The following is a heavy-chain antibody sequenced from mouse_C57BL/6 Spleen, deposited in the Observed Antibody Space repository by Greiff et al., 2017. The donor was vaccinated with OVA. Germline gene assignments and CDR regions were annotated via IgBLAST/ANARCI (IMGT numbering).Heavy chain of an antibody. CDR3: AREDYGSIAY. Sequence: EVQLQQSGPGLVKPSQSLSLTCSVTGYSITSGYYWNWIRQFPGNKLEWMGYISYDGSNNYNPSLKNRISITRDTSKNQFFLKLNSVTTEDTATYYCAREDYGSIAYWGQGTLVTVSA. J-gene: IGHJ3*01. D-gene: IGHD1-1*01. V-gene: IGHV3-6*01. CDR1: GYSITSGYY. CDR2: ISYDGSN.